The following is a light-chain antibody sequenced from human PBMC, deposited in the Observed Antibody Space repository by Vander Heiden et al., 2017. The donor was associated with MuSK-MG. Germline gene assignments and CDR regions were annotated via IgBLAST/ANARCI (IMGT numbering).Light chain of an antibody. V-gene: IGLV2-14*03. CDR2: DVS. CDR1: SRDVGGDNY. J-gene: IGLJ2*01. CDR3: SSYTSSSTLVV. Sequence: QSALTQPASVSGSPGQSITISCTGTSRDVGGDNYVSWYQQHPGKAPKLMIYDVSNRPSGVSNRFSGSKSGNTASLTISGLQAEDEADYYCSSYTSSSTLVVFGGGTKLTVL.